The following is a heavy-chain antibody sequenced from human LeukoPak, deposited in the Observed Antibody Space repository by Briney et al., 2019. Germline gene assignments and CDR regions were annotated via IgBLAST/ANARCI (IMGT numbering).Heavy chain of an antibody. CDR1: GFTFSSYA. V-gene: IGHV3-23*01. J-gene: IGHJ4*02. CDR3: AKVSGYYDSSDYTNYYFDY. CDR2: ISGSGIST. D-gene: IGHD3-22*01. Sequence: GGSLGLSCAASGFTFSSYAMSGVRRDPGKGLEGVSLISGSGISTYYADSVKGRFTISRDNSKNTLYLQMISLRAEDTAVYFCAKVSGYYDSSDYTNYYFDYWGQGTLVTVSS.